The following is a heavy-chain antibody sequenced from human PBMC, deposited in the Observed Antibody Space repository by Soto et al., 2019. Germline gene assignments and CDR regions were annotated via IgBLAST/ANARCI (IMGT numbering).Heavy chain of an antibody. J-gene: IGHJ4*02. V-gene: IGHV1-3*01. D-gene: IGHD2-15*01. CDR3: ARAGAHYTPLDH. Sequence: ASVKVSCKASGYTFTDYAIYWVRQAPGQGLEWMGWINVGNGNTGYSRKFQGRVTNARDMSASKAYIEVTSLTSEDTAIYYCARAGAHYTPLDHWGQGTLVTLSS. CDR2: INVGNGNT. CDR1: GYTFTDYA.